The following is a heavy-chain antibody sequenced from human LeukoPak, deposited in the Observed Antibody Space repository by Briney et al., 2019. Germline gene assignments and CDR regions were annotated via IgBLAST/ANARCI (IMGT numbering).Heavy chain of an antibody. Sequence: GGSLRLSCAAPGFTFDDYAMHWVRQAPGKGLEWVSGISWNSGSIGYADSVKGRFTISRDNAKNSLYLQMNSLRAEDTALYYCAKDSMVRGVILDLFDYWGQGTLVTVSS. CDR2: ISWNSGSI. J-gene: IGHJ4*02. CDR3: AKDSMVRGVILDLFDY. D-gene: IGHD3-10*01. V-gene: IGHV3-9*01. CDR1: GFTFDDYA.